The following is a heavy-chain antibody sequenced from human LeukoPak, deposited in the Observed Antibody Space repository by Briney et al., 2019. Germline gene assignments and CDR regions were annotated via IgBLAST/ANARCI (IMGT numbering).Heavy chain of an antibody. D-gene: IGHD4-4*01. J-gene: IGHJ4*02. V-gene: IGHV4-59*01. CDR3: ATSYSNYTPYFDY. CDR2: IYYSGST. CDR1: GGSISSYY. Sequence: SETLSLTCTVSGGSISSYYWSWIRQPPGKGLEWIGYIYYSGSTNYNPSFKSRVTISVDTSKNQFSLKLSSVTAADTAVYYCATSYSNYTPYFDYWGQGTLVTVSS.